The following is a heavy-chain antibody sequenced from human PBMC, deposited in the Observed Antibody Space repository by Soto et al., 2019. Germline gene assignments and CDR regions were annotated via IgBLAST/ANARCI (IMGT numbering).Heavy chain of an antibody. V-gene: IGHV3-23*01. CDR1: GFTFSSNV. J-gene: IGHJ3*02. Sequence: EVQVLESGGGLVQPGGSLRLSCEASGFTFSSNVMTWIRQAPGKGPEWVSTITSDGGTYYADSVKGRFAMSRDTSKSTLYLRMNNLGAEDTAAYYCAPHVSCSGGSCQYDAFDIRGQGTMVTVSS. CDR3: APHVSCSGGSCQYDAFDI. CDR2: ITSDGGT. D-gene: IGHD2-15*01.